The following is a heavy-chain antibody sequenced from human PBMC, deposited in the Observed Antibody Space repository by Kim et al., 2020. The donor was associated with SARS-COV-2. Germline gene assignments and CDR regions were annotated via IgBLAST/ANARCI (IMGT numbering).Heavy chain of an antibody. D-gene: IGHD3-3*01. CDR1: GYTFTSYY. CDR3: ARGGGYYDFWSGYYPNNWFDP. CDR2: INPSGGST. V-gene: IGHV1-46*01. J-gene: IGHJ5*02. Sequence: ASVKVSCKASGYTFTSYYMHWVRQAPGQGLEWMGIINPSGGSTSYAQKFQGRVTMTRDTSTSTVYMELSSLRSEDTAMYYCARGGGYYDFWSGYYPNNWFDPWGQGTLVTVSS.